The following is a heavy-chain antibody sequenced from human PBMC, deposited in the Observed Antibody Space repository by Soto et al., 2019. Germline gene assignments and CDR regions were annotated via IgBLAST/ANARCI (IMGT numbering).Heavy chain of an antibody. CDR1: GGSISGGVYY. D-gene: IGHD4-17*01. CDR3: AREISPLTTDWYFDL. J-gene: IGHJ2*01. Sequence: QVQLQESGPGLVKPSQTLSLTCTVSGGSISGGVYYWSWIRQPPGKGLGWIGYIFDSGSTYYNPSVKSRVTISVDTSKNLFSLRLSSVTAADTAVYYCAREISPLTTDWYFDLWGRGTLVTVSS. V-gene: IGHV4-30-4*01. CDR2: IFDSGST.